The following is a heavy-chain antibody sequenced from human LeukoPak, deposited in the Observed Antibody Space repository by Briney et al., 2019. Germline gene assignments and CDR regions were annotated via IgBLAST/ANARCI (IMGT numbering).Heavy chain of an antibody. CDR2: IYHSGST. J-gene: IGHJ4*02. Sequence: SETLSLTCAVSGGSISSGGYSWSWIRQPPGKGLEWIGYIYHSGSTYYNPSLKSRVTMSVDRSKNQFSLKLSSVTAADTAVYYCARVVRTIRAFDYWGQGTLVTVSS. CDR1: GGSISSGGYS. V-gene: IGHV4-30-2*01. D-gene: IGHD5-12*01. CDR3: ARVVRTIRAFDY.